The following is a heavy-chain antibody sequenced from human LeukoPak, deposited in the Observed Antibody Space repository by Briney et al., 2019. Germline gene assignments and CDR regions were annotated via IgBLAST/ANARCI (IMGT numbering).Heavy chain of an antibody. D-gene: IGHD3-22*01. Sequence: PSETLSLTCTVYGGSFSHHYWSWIRQPPGKGLEWIGYISDSGNPNYSPSLKTRVTVSLDTSRNQCSLKLTSVTAADTAVYYCARDRSGYSGYYFDSWGQGTLVTVSS. CDR2: ISDSGNP. J-gene: IGHJ4*02. CDR1: GGSFSHHY. V-gene: IGHV4-59*11. CDR3: ARDRSGYSGYYFDS.